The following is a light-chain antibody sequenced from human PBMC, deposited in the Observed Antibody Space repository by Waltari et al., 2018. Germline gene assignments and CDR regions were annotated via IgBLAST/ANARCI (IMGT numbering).Light chain of an antibody. J-gene: IGKJ1*01. CDR1: QSILYNSNDKNY. V-gene: IGKV4-1*01. Sequence: DIVMTQSPDSLAVSLGERATIHCKASQSILYNSNDKNYLAWYQQKPGQPPKLLIYWASTRESGVPDRFSGSGSGTDFTLTISSLQAEDAAVYYCQQYYRSRTFGQGTKVEIK. CDR3: QQYYRSRT. CDR2: WAS.